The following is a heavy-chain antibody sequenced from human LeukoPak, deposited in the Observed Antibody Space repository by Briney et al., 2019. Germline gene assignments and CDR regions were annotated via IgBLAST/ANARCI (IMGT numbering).Heavy chain of an antibody. CDR3: ATSILVVVDTHAFDI. J-gene: IGHJ3*02. V-gene: IGHV1-24*01. Sequence: ASVKVSCKVSGYTLTELSMHWVRQAPGKGLEWMGGFDPEDGETIYAQKFQGRVTMTEDTSTDTAYMELSSLRSEDTAVYYCATSILVVVDTHAFDIWGQGTNGHCLF. CDR2: FDPEDGET. CDR1: GYTLTELS. D-gene: IGHD3-22*01.